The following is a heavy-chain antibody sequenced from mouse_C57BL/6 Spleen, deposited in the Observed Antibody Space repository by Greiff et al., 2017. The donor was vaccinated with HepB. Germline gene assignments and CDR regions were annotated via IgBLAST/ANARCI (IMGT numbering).Heavy chain of an antibody. D-gene: IGHD6-1*01. CDR1: GYTFTDYE. V-gene: IGHV1-15*01. J-gene: IGHJ2*01. Sequence: QVQLQQPGAELVRPGASVTLSCKASGYTFTDYEMHWVKQTPVHGLEWNGAIDPETGGTAYNQKFKGKAILTADKSSSTAYMELRSLTSEDSAVYYCTRSSMPNYFDYWGQGTTLTVSS. CDR2: IDPETGGT. CDR3: TRSSMPNYFDY.